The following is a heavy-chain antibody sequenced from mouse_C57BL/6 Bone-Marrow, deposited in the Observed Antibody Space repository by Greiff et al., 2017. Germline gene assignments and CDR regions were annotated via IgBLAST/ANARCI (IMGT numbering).Heavy chain of an antibody. CDR3: ARSDYYGSSYDAMDY. V-gene: IGHV1-61*01. CDR1: GYTFTSYW. D-gene: IGHD1-1*01. J-gene: IGHJ4*01. Sequence: QVQLQQPGAELVRPGSSVKLSCKASGYTFTSYWMDWVKQRPGQGLEWIGNIYPSDSETHYNQKFKDKATLTVDKSSSTAYMQLSSLTSEDSAVYYCARSDYYGSSYDAMDYWGQGTSVTVSS. CDR2: IYPSDSET.